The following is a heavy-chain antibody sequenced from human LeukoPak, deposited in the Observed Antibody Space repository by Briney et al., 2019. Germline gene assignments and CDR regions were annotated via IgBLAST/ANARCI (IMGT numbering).Heavy chain of an antibody. CDR2: IYYSGST. J-gene: IGHJ6*03. Sequence: SETLSLTCTVSGGSISSSSYYWGWIRQPPGKGLEWIGSIYYSGSTYYNPSLKSRVTISVDTSKNQFSLKLSSVTAADTAVYHCARGGGMGHYYYYMDVWAKGPRSPSP. V-gene: IGHV4-39*07. CDR1: GGSISSSSYY. CDR3: ARGGGMGHYYYYMDV. D-gene: IGHD5-24*01.